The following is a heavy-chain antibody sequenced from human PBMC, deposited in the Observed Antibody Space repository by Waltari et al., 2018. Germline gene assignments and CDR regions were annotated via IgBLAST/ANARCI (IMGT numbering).Heavy chain of an antibody. CDR2: INHSGNT. J-gene: IGHJ6*03. CDR3: ARGHPFTIVSPRYYYYYYMDV. D-gene: IGHD3-9*01. CDR1: SGSLTGYH. V-gene: IGHV4-34*01. Sequence: QVHLQQWGAGLLKPSETLSLTCGVYSGSLTGYHWNWIRQAPGKGLAWIGDINHSGNTDYNPSLESRVTISADTSKNQFSLHLTSVTAADTAVYYCARGHPFTIVSPRYYYYYYMDVWDKGTAVTVSS.